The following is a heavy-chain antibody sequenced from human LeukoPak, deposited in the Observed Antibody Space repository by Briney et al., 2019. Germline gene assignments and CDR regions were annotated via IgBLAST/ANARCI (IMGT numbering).Heavy chain of an antibody. Sequence: ASVKVSCKASGYNFAHNIHWVRQAPGQGHEFMGWINPKNGGTKYAQNFQGRVTMTRDTSINTVYMELSMVTSDDTAMYYCARGGPNHGFDYWGQGILVTVSS. D-gene: IGHD1-14*01. CDR1: GYNFAHN. CDR3: ARGGPNHGFDY. CDR2: INPKNGGT. J-gene: IGHJ4*02. V-gene: IGHV1-2*02.